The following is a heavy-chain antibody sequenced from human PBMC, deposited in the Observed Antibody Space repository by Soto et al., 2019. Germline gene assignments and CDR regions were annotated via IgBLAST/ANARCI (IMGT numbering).Heavy chain of an antibody. CDR2: IYCSGST. CDR3: ARGGGHDAFDN. V-gene: IGHV4-59*01. J-gene: IGHJ3*02. CDR1: GGSISSYY. D-gene: IGHD3-16*01. Sequence: SETLSLTCTVSGGSISSYYWSWIRQPPGKGLEWIGYIYCSGSTNYNPSLKSRVTISVDTSKNQFSLKLSSVTAADTVVYYCARGGGHDAFDNWGQGTMVTVSS.